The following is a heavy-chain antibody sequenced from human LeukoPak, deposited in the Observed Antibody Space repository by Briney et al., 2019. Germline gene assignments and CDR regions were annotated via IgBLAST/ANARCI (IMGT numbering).Heavy chain of an antibody. Sequence: TGTLSLTCAVSGGSISSSNWWSWVRQPPGKGLEWIGEIYHSGGTNYNPSLKSRVTISVDKSKNQFSLKLSSVTAADTAVYYCARRPYSSGWFLDYWGQGTPVTVSS. J-gene: IGHJ4*02. CDR2: IYHSGGT. D-gene: IGHD6-19*01. V-gene: IGHV4-4*02. CDR1: GGSISSSNW. CDR3: ARRPYSSGWFLDY.